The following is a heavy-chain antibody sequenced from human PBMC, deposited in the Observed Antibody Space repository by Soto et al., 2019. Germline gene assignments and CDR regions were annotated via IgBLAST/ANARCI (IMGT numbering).Heavy chain of an antibody. CDR1: GHLFNNHW. CDR2: IFTRDSET. V-gene: IGHV5-51*01. CDR3: ARGYFDSGHGYDL. D-gene: IGHD3-10*01. J-gene: IGHJ5*02. Sequence: GESLKISCRGPGHLFNNHWIGWVRQTPGKGLEWMGLIFTRDSETKTSPSFQGHVSFSVDNSINTVYLQWTSLKTTDTGIYFCARGYFDSGHGYDLWGQGTLVTVSS.